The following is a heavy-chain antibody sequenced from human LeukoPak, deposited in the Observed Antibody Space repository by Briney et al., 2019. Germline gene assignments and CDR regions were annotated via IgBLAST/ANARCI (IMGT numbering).Heavy chain of an antibody. CDR1: GGSFSSYC. CDR2: IYHSGST. V-gene: IGHV4-59*01. D-gene: IGHD5-12*01. Sequence: SETLSLTCTVSGGSFSSYCWSWIRQPPGKGLEWIGYIYHSGSTNYNPSLKSRVTISVDTSKNQFSLKLSSVTAADTAVYYCARLRGYSGYDRFYYYYGMDVWGQGTTVTVSS. CDR3: ARLRGYSGYDRFYYYYGMDV. J-gene: IGHJ6*02.